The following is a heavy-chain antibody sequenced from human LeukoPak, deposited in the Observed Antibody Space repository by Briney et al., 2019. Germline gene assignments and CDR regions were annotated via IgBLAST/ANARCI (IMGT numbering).Heavy chain of an antibody. J-gene: IGHJ3*02. V-gene: IGHV4-30-2*01. CDR2: IYHSGST. Sequence: SQTLSLTCAVSGGSISSGGYSWSWIRQPPGKGLEWIGYIYHSGSTYYNPSLKSRVTISVDTSKNQFSLKLSSVTAADTAVYYCARDHQGTTHAFDIWGQGTMVTVSS. CDR3: ARDHQGTTHAFDI. CDR1: GGSISSGGYS. D-gene: IGHD1-1*01.